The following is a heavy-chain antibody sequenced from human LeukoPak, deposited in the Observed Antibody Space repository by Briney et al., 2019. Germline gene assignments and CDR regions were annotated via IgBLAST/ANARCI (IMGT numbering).Heavy chain of an antibody. J-gene: IGHJ6*02. Sequence: GGSLRLSCAASGFTFSSYGMHWVRQAPGKGLEWVAVISYDGSNKYYADSVKGRFTISRDNSKNTLYLQMNSLRAEDTAVYYCAKAAINYYCGMDVWGQGTTVTVSS. V-gene: IGHV3-30*18. D-gene: IGHD2-2*01. CDR3: AKAAINYYCGMDV. CDR1: GFTFSSYG. CDR2: ISYDGSNK.